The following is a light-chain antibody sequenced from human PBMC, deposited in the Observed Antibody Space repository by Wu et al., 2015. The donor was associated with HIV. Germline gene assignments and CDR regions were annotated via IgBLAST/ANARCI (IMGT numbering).Light chain of an antibody. CDR1: QVIYTY. J-gene: IGKJ1*01. CDR2: AAS. CDR3: QKYNTAPWT. Sequence: IQLTQSPSSLSASVGDRVTITCRASQVIYTYLAWYQQKPGKAPKLLIYAASTLQSGVPSRFSGSGSGTHFTLTISSLQPEDVATYYCQKYNTAPWTFGQGTKVEMK. V-gene: IGKV1-9*01.